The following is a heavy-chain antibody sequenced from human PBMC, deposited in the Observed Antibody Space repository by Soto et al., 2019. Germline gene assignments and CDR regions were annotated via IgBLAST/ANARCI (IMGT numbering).Heavy chain of an antibody. J-gene: IGHJ4*02. V-gene: IGHV4-39*01. CDR2: FYYSGSS. CDR1: GGSISSSGYY. Sequence: QLQLQESGPGLVKPSETLSLTCTVSGGSISSSGYYWGWIRQPPGKGLEWIASFYYSGSSYYNPSLKSRVPISVDTSKNQFSLKLSSVTAADTAVYYCASGTISHDYWGQGTLVNVCS. D-gene: IGHD3-9*01. CDR3: ASGTISHDY.